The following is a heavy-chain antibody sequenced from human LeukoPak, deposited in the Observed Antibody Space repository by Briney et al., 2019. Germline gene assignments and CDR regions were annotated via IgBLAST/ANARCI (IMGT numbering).Heavy chain of an antibody. D-gene: IGHD3-22*01. J-gene: IGHJ4*02. CDR2: ISGSGGST. V-gene: IGHV3-23*01. CDR1: GFTFSSYA. CDR3: AKCDRPYYYDSSGYYPDDY. Sequence: GGSLRLSCAASGFTFSSYARSWVRQAPGKGLEWVSAISGSGGSTYYADSVKGRFTISRDNSKNTLYLQMNSLRAEDTAVYYCAKCDRPYYYDSSGYYPDDYWGQGTLVTVSS.